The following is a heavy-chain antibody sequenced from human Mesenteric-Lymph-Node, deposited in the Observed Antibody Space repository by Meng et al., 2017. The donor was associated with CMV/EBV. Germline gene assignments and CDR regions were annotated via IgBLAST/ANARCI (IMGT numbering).Heavy chain of an antibody. V-gene: IGHV3-30*02. Sequence: GESLKISCVASGFTFSNFGMHWVRQAPGKGLDWVAFIPYDGSNTYYADSVKGRFTISRDNSKNTLYLQMNSLRADDTAVYYCARSKGSSSHYYYYGMDVWGQGTTVTVSS. CDR1: GFTFSNFG. J-gene: IGHJ6*02. CDR3: ARSKGSSSHYYYYGMDV. D-gene: IGHD6-13*01. CDR2: IPYDGSNT.